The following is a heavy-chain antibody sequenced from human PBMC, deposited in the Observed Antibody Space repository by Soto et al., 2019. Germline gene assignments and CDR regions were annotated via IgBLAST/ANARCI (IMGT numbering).Heavy chain of an antibody. J-gene: IGHJ6*02. D-gene: IGHD3-10*01. Sequence: QVQLVQSGAEVKKPGSSVKVSCKGSAGTFSSYTISWVRQAPGQGLEWMGRIIPILGIANYAQKFQGRVTITADKSTSTAYMELSSLRSEDTAVYYCARFRGSYGMDVWGQGTTVTVSS. CDR2: IIPILGIA. V-gene: IGHV1-69*02. CDR3: ARFRGSYGMDV. CDR1: AGTFSSYT.